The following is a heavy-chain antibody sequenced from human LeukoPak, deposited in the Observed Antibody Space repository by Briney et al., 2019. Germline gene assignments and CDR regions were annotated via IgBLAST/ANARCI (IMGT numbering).Heavy chain of an antibody. CDR3: ARAGSGYYFDF. V-gene: IGHV4-31*03. CDR1: GGSISSGGYY. D-gene: IGHD7-27*01. Sequence: SETLSLTCTVSGGSISSGGYYWSWIRQHPGKGLEWIGYIYYSGSTYYDPSLKSRVTISVDTSKNQFSLKLSSVTAADTAVYYCARAGSGYYFDFWGQGTLVTVSS. J-gene: IGHJ4*02. CDR2: IYYSGST.